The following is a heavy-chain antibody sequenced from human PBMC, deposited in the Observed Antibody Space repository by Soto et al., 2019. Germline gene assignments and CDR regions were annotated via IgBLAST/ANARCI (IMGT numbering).Heavy chain of an antibody. CDR3: ASYAYDSSGYSYY. J-gene: IGHJ4*02. CDR1: GYSFTSYW. CDR2: IYPGDSDT. Sequence: ESRKIACNVSGYSFTSYWIGWFLQMPGKGLEWMFIIYPGDSDTRYSPSFQGQVTISADKSISTAYLQWSSLKASDTAMYYCASYAYDSSGYSYYWGQGTLVTVSS. V-gene: IGHV5-51*01. D-gene: IGHD3-22*01.